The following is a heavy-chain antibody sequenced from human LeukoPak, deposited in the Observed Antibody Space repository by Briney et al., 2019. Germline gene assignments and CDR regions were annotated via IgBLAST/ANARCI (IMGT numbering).Heavy chain of an antibody. D-gene: IGHD2-2*01. CDR2: IIPIFGTA. CDR1: GGTFSSYA. J-gene: IGHJ6*02. CDR3: ARPTLSSYGMDV. V-gene: IGHV1-69*13. Sequence: ASVKVSCKASGGTFSSYAISWVRQAPGQGLEWMGGIIPIFGTANYAQKFQGRVTITADESTSTAYMELSSLRSEDTAVYYCARPTLSSYGMDVWGQGTTVTVSS.